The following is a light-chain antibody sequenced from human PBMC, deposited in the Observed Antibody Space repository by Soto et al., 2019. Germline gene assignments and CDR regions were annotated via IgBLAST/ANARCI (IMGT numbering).Light chain of an antibody. J-gene: IGLJ1*01. Sequence: QSVLTQPPSVSAAPGQKVTISCSGSSSNIGNNYVSWYQQLPGTAPTLLIYENNKRPSGIPDRFSGYKSGTSATLGITGLQTGDEADYYCGTWDSSLRPYVFGTGTKVTVL. CDR3: GTWDSSLRPYV. V-gene: IGLV1-51*02. CDR1: SSNIGNNY. CDR2: ENN.